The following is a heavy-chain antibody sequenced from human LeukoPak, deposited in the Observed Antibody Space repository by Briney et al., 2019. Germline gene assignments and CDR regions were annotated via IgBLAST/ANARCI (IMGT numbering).Heavy chain of an antibody. Sequence: GGSLRLSCVASGFTFSNHAMTWVRQAPGKGLEWVSAISADAVDTFYAPSVKGRFTISRDNSKNTLYLQMNSLRAEDTAVYYCAKSVHYYENSPLDYWGQGTLVTVSS. CDR3: AKSVHYYENSPLDY. CDR1: GFTFSNHA. V-gene: IGHV3-23*01. D-gene: IGHD3-22*01. J-gene: IGHJ4*02. CDR2: ISADAVDT.